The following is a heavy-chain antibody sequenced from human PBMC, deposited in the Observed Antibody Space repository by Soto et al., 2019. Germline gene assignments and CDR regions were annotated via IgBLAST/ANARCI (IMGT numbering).Heavy chain of an antibody. V-gene: IGHV3-23*01. Sequence: PGGSLRLSCAASGFTFSSYAMSWVRQAPGKGLEWVSAISGSGGSTYYADSVKGRFTISRDNSKNTLYLQMNSLRAEDTAVYYCAKDPHYDFWSGYANWFDPWGQGTLVTVSS. CDR2: ISGSGGST. J-gene: IGHJ5*02. D-gene: IGHD3-3*01. CDR3: AKDPHYDFWSGYANWFDP. CDR1: GFTFSSYA.